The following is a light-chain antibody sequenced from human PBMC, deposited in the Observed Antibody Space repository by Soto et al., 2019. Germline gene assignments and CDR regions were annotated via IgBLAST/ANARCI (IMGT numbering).Light chain of an antibody. CDR1: QSVSSY. CDR3: QQRSNWSLT. J-gene: IGKJ4*01. CDR2: AAS. Sequence: EIVLTQSPATLSLSLGERATLSCRTSQSVSSYLAWYQQKPGQAPRLLIYAASNRATGIPARFSGSGSGTDFTLTISSLEPEDFAVYYCQQRSNWSLTFGGGTKVEIK. V-gene: IGKV3-11*01.